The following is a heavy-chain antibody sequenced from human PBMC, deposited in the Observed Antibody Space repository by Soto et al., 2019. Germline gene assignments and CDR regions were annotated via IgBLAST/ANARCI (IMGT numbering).Heavy chain of an antibody. Sequence: SQTLSLTCAISVDSVSSNVAAWNSIRHSPSRGLEWLGRTYYRSRWYSDYAPSVKSRITVNPDTSQNQFSLQLHSVTPEDTAICYCARDPPGFHSAFYFWGQGSLVTVSS. CDR3: ARDPPGFHSAFYF. CDR1: VDSVSSNVAA. D-gene: IGHD4-4*01. V-gene: IGHV6-1*01. CDR2: TYYRSRWYS. J-gene: IGHJ4*02.